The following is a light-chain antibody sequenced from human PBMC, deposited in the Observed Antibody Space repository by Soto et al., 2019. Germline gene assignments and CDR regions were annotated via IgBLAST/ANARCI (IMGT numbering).Light chain of an antibody. CDR3: QQYNTYSSLT. J-gene: IGKJ4*01. CDR2: DAS. V-gene: IGKV1-5*01. CDR1: QSISSW. Sequence: DIQMTQSPSTLSASVGDRVTITCRASQSISSWLAWYQQKLGRAPRLLIYDASSLESGVPSRFSCSGYGTEFTLTISSLQPDDFATYYCQQYNTYSSLTFGGGTKVDIK.